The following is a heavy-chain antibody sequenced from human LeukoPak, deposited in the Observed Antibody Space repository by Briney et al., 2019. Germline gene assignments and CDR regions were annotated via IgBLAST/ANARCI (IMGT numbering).Heavy chain of an antibody. D-gene: IGHD2-15*01. V-gene: IGHV4-39*01. CDR2: IYYSGST. Sequence: SETLSLTCTVSGGSISSSSYYWGWVRQPPGWGLEWLGSIYYSGSTYYNPSLKSRVTISVDTSKNQFSLKLSSVTAADTAVYYCARLGVGAFDIWGQGTMVTVSS. CDR3: ARLGVGAFDI. J-gene: IGHJ3*02. CDR1: GGSISSSSYY.